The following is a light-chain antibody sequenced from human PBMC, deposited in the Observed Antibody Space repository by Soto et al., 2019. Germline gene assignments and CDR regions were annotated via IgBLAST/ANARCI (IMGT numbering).Light chain of an antibody. V-gene: IGKV3-20*01. Sequence: EIVLSQSPGTLSLSPGERAPVSCRASQSVSSSYLAWYQQKPGQAPRLLIYGASSRATGIPDRFSGSGSGTDFTLTISRLEPEDFAVYYCQQYGSSLITFGGGTKVDI. CDR3: QQYGSSLIT. CDR1: QSVSSSY. J-gene: IGKJ4*01. CDR2: GAS.